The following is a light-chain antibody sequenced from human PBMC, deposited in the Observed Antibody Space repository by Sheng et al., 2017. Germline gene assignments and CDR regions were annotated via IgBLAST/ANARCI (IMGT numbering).Light chain of an antibody. CDR1: NIGSKS. CDR2: DDR. CDR3: QAWDSSSAHV. V-gene: IGLV3-21*02. Sequence: SYELTQAPSVSVAPGQTARITCGGDNIGSKSVHWYQQRPGQAPVLVVYDDRDRPSGIPERFSGSNSGNTATLTISGTQTLDEADYYCQAWDSSSAHVFGTGTKVTVL. J-gene: IGLJ1*01.